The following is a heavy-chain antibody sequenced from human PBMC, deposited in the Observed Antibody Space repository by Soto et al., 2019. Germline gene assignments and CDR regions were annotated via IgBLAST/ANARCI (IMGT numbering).Heavy chain of an antibody. D-gene: IGHD3-10*01. CDR1: GGTFSSYA. CDR3: ASLITMVRGVNPYYYYYGMDV. Sequence: SVKVSCKASGGTFSSYAISWARQAPGQGLEWMGGIIPIFGTANYAQKFQGRVTITADESTSTAYMELSSLRSEDTAVYYCASLITMVRGVNPYYYYYGMDVWGQGTTVTVSS. V-gene: IGHV1-69*13. J-gene: IGHJ6*02. CDR2: IIPIFGTA.